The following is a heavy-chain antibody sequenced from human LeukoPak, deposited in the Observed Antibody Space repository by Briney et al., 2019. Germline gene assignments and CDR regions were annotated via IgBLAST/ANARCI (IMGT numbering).Heavy chain of an antibody. CDR2: MNPNSGNT. V-gene: IGHV1-8*01. J-gene: IGHJ5*02. CDR1: GYTFTSYD. CDR3: ARAEAPGNWFDP. Sequence: ASVKVSCKASGYTFTSYDINWVRQATGQGLEWMGWMNPNSGNTGYAQKFQGRVTMTRNTSISTAYMELSSLRSEDTAVYYCARAEAPGNWFDPWGQGTLVTVSS.